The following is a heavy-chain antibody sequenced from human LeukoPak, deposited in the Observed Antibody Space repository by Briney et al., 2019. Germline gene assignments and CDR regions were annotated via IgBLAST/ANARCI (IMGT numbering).Heavy chain of an antibody. J-gene: IGHJ2*01. CDR2: ISAYNGNT. V-gene: IGHV1-18*01. Sequence: ASVKASCKASGYTFTSYGISWVRQAPGQGLEWMGWISAYNGNTNYAQKLQGRVTMTTDTSTSTAYMELRSLRSDDTAVYYCARYDLSFSYGYNHWYFDLWGRGTLVTVSS. CDR1: GYTFTSYG. D-gene: IGHD5-24*01. CDR3: ARYDLSFSYGYNHWYFDL.